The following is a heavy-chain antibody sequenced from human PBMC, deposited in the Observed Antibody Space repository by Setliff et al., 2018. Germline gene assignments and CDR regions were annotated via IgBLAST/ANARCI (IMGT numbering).Heavy chain of an antibody. V-gene: IGHV3-21*01. J-gene: IGHJ4*02. Sequence: GGSLRLSCEASGFAFASYNMIWVRQAPGKGLERVSSLSSANNYIVYADSVKGRFTISRDNAKSSLYLQMNSLSAEDTAIYYCAGSRTYIPVLDYCGQGTLVTVSS. CDR2: LSSANNYI. CDR3: AGSRTYIPVLDY. D-gene: IGHD2-2*01. CDR1: GFAFASYN.